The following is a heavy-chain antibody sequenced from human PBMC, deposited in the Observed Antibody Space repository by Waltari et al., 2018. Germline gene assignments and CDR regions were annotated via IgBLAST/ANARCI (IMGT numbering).Heavy chain of an antibody. D-gene: IGHD3-22*01. J-gene: IGHJ4*02. CDR3: AKDIVSGSSGYYYFDY. CDR2: ISWNSGSI. V-gene: IGHV3-9*01. CDR1: GFTFDDYA. Sequence: EVQLVESGGGLVQHGRSLRLSCAASGFTFDDYAMHWVRQAPGKGLEWVSGISWNSGSIGYADSVKGRFTISRDNAKNSLYLQMNSLRAEDTALYYCAKDIVSGSSGYYYFDYWGQGTLVTVSS.